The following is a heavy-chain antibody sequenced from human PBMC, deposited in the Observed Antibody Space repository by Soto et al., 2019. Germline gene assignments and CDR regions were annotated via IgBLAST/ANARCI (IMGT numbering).Heavy chain of an antibody. Sequence: QVHLVESGGGVVQPGRSLRLSCVASGFTFSRYGMHWVRQAPGEGLECMAVIVNDGSDRDYADSVKGRFSISRDNSKNTLYLQMDSLGVEDTAMYYCARDDDYEANGLDYWGQGTLVTVSS. CDR3: ARDDDYEANGLDY. J-gene: IGHJ4*02. D-gene: IGHD4-17*01. CDR1: GFTFSRYG. CDR2: IVNDGSDR. V-gene: IGHV3-33*01.